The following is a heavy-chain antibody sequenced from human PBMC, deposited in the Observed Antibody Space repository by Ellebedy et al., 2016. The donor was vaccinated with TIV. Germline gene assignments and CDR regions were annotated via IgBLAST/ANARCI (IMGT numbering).Heavy chain of an antibody. CDR3: ARTDCSGRSCYSFFNH. CDR1: GFTVSSNY. D-gene: IGHD2-8*02. V-gene: IGHV3-53*01. CDR2: QHSTDIP. J-gene: IGHJ1*01. Sequence: GGSLRLSCVASGFTVSSNYMFWVRQAPGKGLEWGALQHSTDIPYYADSVRGRFTVSRDDSQNKLFLQMNNLRGDDTAVYYCARTDCSGRSCYSFFNHWGQGTLVTVSS.